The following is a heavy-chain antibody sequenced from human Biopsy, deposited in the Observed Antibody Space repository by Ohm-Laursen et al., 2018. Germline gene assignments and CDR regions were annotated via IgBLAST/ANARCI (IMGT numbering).Heavy chain of an antibody. CDR2: ISHSGNT. J-gene: IGHJ4*02. CDR3: ARMPHFDY. V-gene: IGHV4-38-2*01. Sequence: GTLSLTCAVFGFSISSGHYWAWIRQPPGKGLEWIGTISHSGNTYYNPSLKTRVTMSLDTPKNQFSLRLIYVTAADTAVYYCARMPHFDYWGQGILVTVSS. D-gene: IGHD2-2*01. CDR1: GFSISSGHY.